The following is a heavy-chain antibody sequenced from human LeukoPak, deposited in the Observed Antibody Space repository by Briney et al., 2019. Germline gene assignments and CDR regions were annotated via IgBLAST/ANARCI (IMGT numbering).Heavy chain of an antibody. CDR3: ARGNIVVVPAHTSIDAFDI. CDR1: GGSISSYY. Sequence: PSETLSLTCTVSGGSISSYYWSWIRQPPGKGLEWIGYIYYSGSTNYNPSLKSRVTISVDTSKNQFSLKLSSVTAADTAVYYCARGNIVVVPAHTSIDAFDIWGQGTMVTVSS. V-gene: IGHV4-59*01. J-gene: IGHJ3*02. CDR2: IYYSGST. D-gene: IGHD2-2*01.